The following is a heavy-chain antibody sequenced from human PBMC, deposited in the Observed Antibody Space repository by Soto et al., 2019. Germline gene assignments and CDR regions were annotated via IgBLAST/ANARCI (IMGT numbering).Heavy chain of an antibody. J-gene: IGHJ4*02. D-gene: IGHD6-13*01. CDR1: GGTFSSYT. CDR2: IIPILGIA. CDR3: AAGYSSSWYYFDY. V-gene: IGHV1-69*02. Sequence: ASVKVSFKASGGTFSSYTISWVRQAPGQGLEWMGRIIPILGIANYVQKFQGRVTITADKSTSTAYMELSSLRSEDTAVYYCAAGYSSSWYYFDYWGQGTLVTVSS.